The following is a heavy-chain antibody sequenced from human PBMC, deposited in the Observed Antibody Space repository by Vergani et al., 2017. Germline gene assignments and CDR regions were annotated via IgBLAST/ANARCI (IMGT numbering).Heavy chain of an antibody. CDR2: ISGSGGST. D-gene: IGHD3-22*01. J-gene: IGHJ4*02. Sequence: EVQLLESGGGLVQPGGSLRLSCAASGFTFSSYAMSWVRQAPGKGLEWVSAISGSGGSTYYADSVKGRFTISRDNSKNTLYLKMNSLRAEDTAVYYCAKDDYYDSSGYWGYWGQGTLVTVSS. CDR1: GFTFSSYA. V-gene: IGHV3-23*01. CDR3: AKDDYYDSSGYWGY.